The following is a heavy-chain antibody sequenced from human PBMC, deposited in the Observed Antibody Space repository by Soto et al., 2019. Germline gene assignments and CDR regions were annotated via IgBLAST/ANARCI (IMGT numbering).Heavy chain of an antibody. CDR1: GYTFTSYG. CDR3: ASYHLNSYYYGMDV. Sequence: QVQLVQSGAAVKKPGASVKVSCKASGYTFTSYGFSWVRQAPGQGLEWMGWISAYNGNTNYAQKLQARVTMTTDTSTSTAYLELRSLRSADTAVYYCASYHLNSYYYGMDVWGQGTTVTVSS. J-gene: IGHJ6*02. V-gene: IGHV1-18*01. CDR2: ISAYNGNT.